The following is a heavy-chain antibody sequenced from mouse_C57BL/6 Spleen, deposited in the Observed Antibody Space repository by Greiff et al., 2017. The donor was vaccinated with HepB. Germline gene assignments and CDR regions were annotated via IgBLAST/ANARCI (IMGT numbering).Heavy chain of an antibody. D-gene: IGHD1-1*01. V-gene: IGHV14-2*01. J-gene: IGHJ1*03. CDR1: GFNIKDYY. CDR2: IDPEDGET. Sequence: EVKLQESGAELVKPGASVKLSCTASGFNIKDYYMHWVKQRTEQGLEWIGRIDPEDGETKYAPKFQGKATITADTSSNTAYLQLSSLTSEDTAVYYCARWITTGVATDWYFDVWGTGTTVTVSS. CDR3: ARWITTGVATDWYFDV.